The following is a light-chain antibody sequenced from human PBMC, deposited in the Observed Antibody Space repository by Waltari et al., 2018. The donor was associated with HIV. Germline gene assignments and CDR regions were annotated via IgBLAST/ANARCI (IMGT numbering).Light chain of an antibody. Sequence: QSALTQPASVSGSPGQSITISCTGSSGDVGSYNLVSWYQLLPGKVPKLLIYEVRKRPSGVSNRFSGSKSDTTASLTISGLQADDEADYYCSSYAGSHTLIFGGGTKLTVL. CDR2: EVR. CDR1: SGDVGSYNL. J-gene: IGLJ2*01. V-gene: IGLV2-23*02. CDR3: SSYAGSHTLI.